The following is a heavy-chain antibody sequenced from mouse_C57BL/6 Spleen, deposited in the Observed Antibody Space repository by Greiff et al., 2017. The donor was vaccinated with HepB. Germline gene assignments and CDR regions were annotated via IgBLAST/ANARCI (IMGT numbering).Heavy chain of an antibody. CDR1: GYTFTSYW. CDR3: ARGLRLLYAMDY. D-gene: IGHD3-2*02. J-gene: IGHJ4*01. CDR2: IDPSDSYT. Sequence: VQLQQPGAELVMPGASVKLSCKASGYTFTSYWMHWVKQRPGQGLEWIGEIDPSDSYTNYNQKFKGKSTLNVDKSSSTAYMQLSSLTSEDSAVYYCARGLRLLYAMDYWGQGTSVTVSS. V-gene: IGHV1-69*01.